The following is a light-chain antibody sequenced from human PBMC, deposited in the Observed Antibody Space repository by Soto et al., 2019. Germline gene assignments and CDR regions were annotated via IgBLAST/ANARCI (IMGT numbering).Light chain of an antibody. J-gene: IGKJ5*01. Sequence: ILLTQSPGTLSLSPGERATLSCRASQSVSGSYLAWYQQKPDQAPRLLIYGASSRATGIPDRFSGSGSGTDFTLTISRLEPEDFAVFYCQQYGDSPRTFGQGTRLEI. CDR3: QQYGDSPRT. V-gene: IGKV3-20*01. CDR1: QSVSGSY. CDR2: GAS.